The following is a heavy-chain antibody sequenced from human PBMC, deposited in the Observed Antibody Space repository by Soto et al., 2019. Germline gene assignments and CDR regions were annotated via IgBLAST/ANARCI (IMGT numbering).Heavy chain of an antibody. Sequence: SETLSLTCTVSGGSIASSLYYWGWVRQSPGKGLEWIESIYYSGSTHYNPSLKSRVTVSVDTSKNQFSLKLTSVTAADTAVYFCVSHRNYIVVSGSFFDYWGQGTVVTVSS. J-gene: IGHJ4*02. CDR2: IYYSGST. CDR3: VSHRNYIVVSGSFFDY. CDR1: GGSIASSLYY. D-gene: IGHD6-19*01. V-gene: IGHV4-39*01.